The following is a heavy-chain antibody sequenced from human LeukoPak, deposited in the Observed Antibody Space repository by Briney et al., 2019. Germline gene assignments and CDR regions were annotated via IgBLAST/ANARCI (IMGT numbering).Heavy chain of an antibody. D-gene: IGHD1-26*01. Sequence: GGSLRLSCAASGFTFDDYAMHWVRQAPGKGLEWVSGISWNSGSIGYADSAKGRFIISRDNAKNSLYLQMSSLRAEDTAVYYCAKRGSRGYWGQGTLVTVSS. CDR1: GFTFDDYA. CDR2: ISWNSGSI. J-gene: IGHJ4*02. V-gene: IGHV3-9*01. CDR3: AKRGSRGY.